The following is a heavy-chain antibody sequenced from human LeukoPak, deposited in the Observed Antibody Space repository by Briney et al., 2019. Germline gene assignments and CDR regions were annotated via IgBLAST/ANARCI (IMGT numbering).Heavy chain of an antibody. CDR3: ARATPLRSIFGVATPFDY. CDR2: ISWNSGSI. J-gene: IGHJ4*02. CDR1: GFTFDDYA. Sequence: GGSLRLSCAASGFTFDDYAMHWVRQAPGKGLEWVSGISWNSGSIGYADSVKGRFTISRDNAKNSLYLQMNSLRAEDTALYYCARATPLRSIFGVATPFDYWGQGTLVTVSS. V-gene: IGHV3-9*01. D-gene: IGHD3-3*01.